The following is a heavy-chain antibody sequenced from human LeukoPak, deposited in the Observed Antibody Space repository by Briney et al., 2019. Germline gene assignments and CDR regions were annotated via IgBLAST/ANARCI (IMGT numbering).Heavy chain of an antibody. Sequence: SVKVSCKASGGTFSRYAINWVRQAPGQGLEWMGGIIPMFHTANYAQKFLGRVTITADESTSTDYLELSSLRSEDTAVYYCARDNSVRDEAWWFNPWGQGTLVTVSS. CDR1: GGTFSRYA. CDR2: IIPMFHTA. J-gene: IGHJ5*02. V-gene: IGHV1-69*01. D-gene: IGHD5-24*01. CDR3: ARDNSVRDEAWWFNP.